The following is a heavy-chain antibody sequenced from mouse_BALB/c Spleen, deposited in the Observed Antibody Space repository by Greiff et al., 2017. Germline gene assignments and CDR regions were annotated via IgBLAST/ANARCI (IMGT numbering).Heavy chain of an antibody. D-gene: IGHD2-14*01. CDR2: ISYSGST. CDR3: ARDGGIYRYYFDY. J-gene: IGHJ2*01. V-gene: IGHV3-2*02. CDR1: GYSITSDYA. Sequence: VQLKESGPGLVKPSQSLSLTCTVTGYSITSDYAWNWIRQFPGNKLEWMGYISYSGSTSYNPSLKSRISITRDTSKNQFFLQLNSVTTEDTATYYCARDGGIYRYYFDYWGQGTTLTVSS.